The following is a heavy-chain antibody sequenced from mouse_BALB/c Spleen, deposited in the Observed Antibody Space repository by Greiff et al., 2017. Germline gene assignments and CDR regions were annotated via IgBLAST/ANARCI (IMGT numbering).Heavy chain of an antibody. CDR1: GFTFSDYY. V-gene: IGHV5-4*02. CDR2: ISDGGSYT. J-gene: IGHJ3*01. D-gene: IGHD3-3*01. Sequence: EVKVVESGGGLVKPGGSLKLSCAASGFTFSDYYMYWVRQTPEKRLEWVATISDGGSYTYYPDSVKGRFTISRDNAKNNLYLQMSSLKSEDTAMYYCARDEAGTGFAYWGQGTLVTVSA. CDR3: ARDEAGTGFAY.